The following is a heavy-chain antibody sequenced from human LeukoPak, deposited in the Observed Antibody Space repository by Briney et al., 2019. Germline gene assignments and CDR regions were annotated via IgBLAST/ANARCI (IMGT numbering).Heavy chain of an antibody. Sequence: GGSLRVSCAASGFTFSSYAMSWVRQAPGKGLEWVSAISGSGGSTYYADSVKGRFTISRDNSKNTLYLQMNSLRAEDTAVYYCAKTLWSGGYFDYWGQGTLVTVSS. V-gene: IGHV3-23*01. CDR1: GFTFSSYA. CDR2: ISGSGGST. CDR3: AKTLWSGGYFDY. D-gene: IGHD3-3*01. J-gene: IGHJ4*02.